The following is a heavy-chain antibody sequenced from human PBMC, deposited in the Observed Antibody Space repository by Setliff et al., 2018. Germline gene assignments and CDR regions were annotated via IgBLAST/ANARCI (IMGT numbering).Heavy chain of an antibody. D-gene: IGHD4-17*01. CDR1: NFSVTTVYY. J-gene: IGHJ2*01. CDR2: VYYTGST. CDR3: ARTSSRRYFDL. V-gene: IGHV4-38-2*02. Sequence: PSETLFLTCTVSNFSVTTVYYWGWIRQPPGKGLEWIANVYYTGSTYYSPSLASRVSMSIDTSKNRFSLKLHSVTAADTAVYYCARTSSRRYFDLWGRGTLVTVSS.